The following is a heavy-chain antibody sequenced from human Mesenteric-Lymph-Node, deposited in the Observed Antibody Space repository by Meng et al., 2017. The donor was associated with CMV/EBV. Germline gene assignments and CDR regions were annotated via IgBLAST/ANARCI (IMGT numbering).Heavy chain of an antibody. V-gene: IGHV3-7*01. CDR3: AREVECLNGVCYNIVGDV. CDR2: IKQDGSEK. CDR1: GFTFSSYW. D-gene: IGHD2-8*01. J-gene: IGHJ4*02. Sequence: GESLKISCAASGFTFSSYWMSWVRQAPGKGLEWVANIKQDGSEKYYVDSVKGRFTISRDNAKNSLYLQMNSLRAEDTAVYYCAREVECLNGVCYNIVGDVWGQGTLVTVSS.